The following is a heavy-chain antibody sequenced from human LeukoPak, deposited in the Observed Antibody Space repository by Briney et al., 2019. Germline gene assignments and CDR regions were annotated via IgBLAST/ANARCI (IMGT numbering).Heavy chain of an antibody. J-gene: IGHJ4*02. CDR3: AKAASGSYLYYFDY. V-gene: IGHV3-23*01. CDR1: GLTFSSYA. D-gene: IGHD1-26*01. CDR2: ISYSGGST. Sequence: GGSLRLSCAASGLTFSSYAMNWVHQAPGKGLEWFSTISYSGGSTYYVDSVKGRFTISRDNSENTLYLQLNSLRAEDTAVYYCAKAASGSYLYYFDYWGQGTLVTVSS.